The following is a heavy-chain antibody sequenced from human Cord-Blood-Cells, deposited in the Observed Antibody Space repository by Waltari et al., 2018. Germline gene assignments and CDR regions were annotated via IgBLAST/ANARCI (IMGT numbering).Heavy chain of an antibody. Sequence: QVQLVESGGGVVQPGRSLGLSCAASGFTFSSYAMHWVRQAPGKGLEWVAVISYNGSKKYYADSGKGRFTICRDNSRNALYLQMSSRRAEDTAVYYCARGLRDELDNDAFDIWGQGTMVTVSS. D-gene: IGHD1-1*01. CDR3: ARGLRDELDNDAFDI. V-gene: IGHV3-30-3*01. CDR1: GFTFSSYA. J-gene: IGHJ3*02. CDR2: ISYNGSKK.